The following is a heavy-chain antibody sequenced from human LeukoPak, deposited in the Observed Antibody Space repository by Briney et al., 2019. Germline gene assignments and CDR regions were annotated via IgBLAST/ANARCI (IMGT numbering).Heavy chain of an antibody. V-gene: IGHV1-69*04. Sequence: GASVKVSCKASGGTFSSCAISWVRQAPGQGLEWMGRIIPILGMANYAQKFQGRVTITADKSTSTAYTELSSLRSEDTAVYYCARATSPIAVAGTYYYYYGMDVWGQGTTVTVSS. CDR3: ARATSPIAVAGTYYYYYGMDV. CDR1: GGTFSSCA. J-gene: IGHJ6*02. CDR2: IIPILGMA. D-gene: IGHD6-19*01.